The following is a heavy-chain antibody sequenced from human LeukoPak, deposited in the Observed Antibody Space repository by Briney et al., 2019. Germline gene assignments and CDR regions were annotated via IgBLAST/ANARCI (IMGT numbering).Heavy chain of an antibody. D-gene: IGHD5-18*01. J-gene: IGHJ4*02. CDR1: GFTFISYA. Sequence: QPGGSLKLSCAASGFTFISYAMSWVRQAPGKGLEWVSAISGSGDTTYSADSVRGRFTISRDNSKNTLFLQMNSLRAEDTAVYYCAKAYVDTTYFDSWGQGTLVTVSS. V-gene: IGHV3-23*01. CDR3: AKAYVDTTYFDS. CDR2: ISGSGDTT.